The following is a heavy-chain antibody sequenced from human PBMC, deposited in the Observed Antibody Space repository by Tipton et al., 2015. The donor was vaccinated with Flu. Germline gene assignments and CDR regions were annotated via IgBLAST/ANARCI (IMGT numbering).Heavy chain of an antibody. Sequence: SLRLSCAASGFTFSGYYMSWIRQAPGKGLEWVSYITSGGYDMYYAVSVKGRFTVSRDNAKNSLYLQLNSLRPEDTAIYYCARLDIAAAASSRAFDIWGQGTMVTVSS. CDR1: GFTFSGYY. CDR3: ARLDIAAAASSRAFDI. D-gene: IGHD6-13*01. CDR2: ITSGGYDM. V-gene: IGHV3-11*01. J-gene: IGHJ3*02.